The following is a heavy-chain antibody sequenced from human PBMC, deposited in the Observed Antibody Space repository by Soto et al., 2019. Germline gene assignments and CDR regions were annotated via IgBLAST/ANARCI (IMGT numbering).Heavy chain of an antibody. J-gene: IGHJ4*02. CDR3: ASQDYGDSAFFDY. CDR2: IYYSGST. V-gene: IGHV4-59*01. Sequence: TSETLSLTCTVSGGSISSYYWSWIRPPPGKGLEWIGYIYYSGSTNYNPSLKSRVTISVDTSKNQFSLKLSSVTAADTAVYYCASQDYGDSAFFDYWGQGTLVTVSS. CDR1: GGSISSYY. D-gene: IGHD4-17*01.